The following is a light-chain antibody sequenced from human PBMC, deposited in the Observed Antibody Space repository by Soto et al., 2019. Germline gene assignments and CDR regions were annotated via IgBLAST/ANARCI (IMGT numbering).Light chain of an antibody. Sequence: DIQMTQSPSTLSASVGDRVTITCRASQSISSWLAWYKQKPGKVPKLLIYKASNLESGVPSRFSGSGSGTDFTLTISSLEPDDYATCYCQEDKGYGWTFGQGTKVEIK. V-gene: IGKV1-5*03. J-gene: IGKJ1*01. CDR2: KAS. CDR1: QSISSW. CDR3: QEDKGYGWT.